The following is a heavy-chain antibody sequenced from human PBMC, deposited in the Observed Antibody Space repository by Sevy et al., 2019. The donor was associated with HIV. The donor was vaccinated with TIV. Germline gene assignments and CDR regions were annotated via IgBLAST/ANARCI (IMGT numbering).Heavy chain of an antibody. CDR1: GFTFSNFG. CDR2: IWNDGTNK. Sequence: GGSLRLSCAASGFTFSNFGMHWVRQAPGKGLEWVAVIWNDGTNKYYADSVKGRFIISRDNSRNTLYLLMNSLRAEETAVYYCARDYEITFGGAPDAFEIWGQGTLVTVSS. J-gene: IGHJ3*02. D-gene: IGHD3-16*01. CDR3: ARDYEITFGGAPDAFEI. V-gene: IGHV3-33*01.